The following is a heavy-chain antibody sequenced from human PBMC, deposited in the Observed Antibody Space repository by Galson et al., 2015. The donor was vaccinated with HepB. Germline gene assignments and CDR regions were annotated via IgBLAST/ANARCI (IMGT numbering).Heavy chain of an antibody. CDR1: GYTFTSYA. V-gene: IGHV1-3*01. CDR3: ARGSGSGRLRPFDY. Sequence: SVKVSCKASGYTFTSYAMHWVRQAPGQRLEWMGWINAGNGNTTYSQKFQGRVTITRDTSASTAYMELSSLRSEDTAVYYCARGSGSGRLRPFDYWGQGTLDTVSS. D-gene: IGHD3-10*01. CDR2: INAGNGNT. J-gene: IGHJ4*02.